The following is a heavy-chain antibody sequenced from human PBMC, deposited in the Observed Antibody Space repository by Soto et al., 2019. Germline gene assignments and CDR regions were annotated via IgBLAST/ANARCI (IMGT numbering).Heavy chain of an antibody. Sequence: ASVKVSCKASGYTFTSYGISWVRQAPGQGLEWMGWISAYNGNTNYAQKLQGRVTMTTDTSTSTAYMELRSLRSDDTAVYYCARDPLDIVVVVAATPDAFDIWGQGTTVTVSS. J-gene: IGHJ3*02. CDR1: GYTFTSYG. D-gene: IGHD2-15*01. CDR3: ARDPLDIVVVVAATPDAFDI. V-gene: IGHV1-18*01. CDR2: ISAYNGNT.